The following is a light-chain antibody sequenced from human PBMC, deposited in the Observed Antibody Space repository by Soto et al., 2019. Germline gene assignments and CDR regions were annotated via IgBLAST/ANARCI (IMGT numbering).Light chain of an antibody. V-gene: IGLV2-14*01. Sequence: QSALTQPASVSGSPGQSITISCTGTGSDVGGYNSVSWFQQHPSKAPKLIIYEVSHRPSGVSIRFSGSKSGNTASLTISGLQAEDEADYYCNSYTSSSTLSYVFGTGTKVTVL. CDR2: EVS. CDR1: GSDVGGYNS. CDR3: NSYTSSSTLSYV. J-gene: IGLJ1*01.